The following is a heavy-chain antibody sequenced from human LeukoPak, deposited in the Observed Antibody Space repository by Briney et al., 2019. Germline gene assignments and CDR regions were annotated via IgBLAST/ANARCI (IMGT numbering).Heavy chain of an antibody. CDR3: ARDLRGYSYGYDY. V-gene: IGHV4-38-2*02. Sequence: SETLSLTCTVSGYSISSGYYWGWIRQPPGKGLEWIGSIYYSGSPYYNPSLKSRVTISVDTSKNQFSLKLSSVTAADTAVYYCARDLRGYSYGYDYWGQGTLVTVSA. D-gene: IGHD5-18*01. CDR1: GYSISSGYY. CDR2: IYYSGSP. J-gene: IGHJ4*02.